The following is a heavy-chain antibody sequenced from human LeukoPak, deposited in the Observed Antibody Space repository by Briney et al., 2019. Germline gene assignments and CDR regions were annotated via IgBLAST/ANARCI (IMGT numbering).Heavy chain of an antibody. V-gene: IGHV1-2*02. Sequence: ASVKVSCKASGYTFTDYYMHWVRQAPGQGVEWMGWINPNGGGTNYAQKFQGRVTMTRDTSISTAYMELSRPRSDDTAVYYCASLYGDYVSSDYWGQGTLVSVSS. D-gene: IGHD4-17*01. CDR2: INPNGGGT. CDR3: ASLYGDYVSSDY. CDR1: GYTFTDYY. J-gene: IGHJ4*02.